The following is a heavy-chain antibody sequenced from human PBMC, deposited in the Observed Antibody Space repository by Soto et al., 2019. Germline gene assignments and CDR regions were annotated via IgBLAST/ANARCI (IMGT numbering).Heavy chain of an antibody. D-gene: IGHD4-17*01. CDR1: GGTFSSHT. V-gene: IGHV1-69*08. CDR2: IIPALGTA. Sequence: QDQLVQSGAEVKKPGSSVKVSCKASGGTFSSHTFSWVRQAPGQGLEWMGRIIPALGTATYAQKFQGRVTIAAEDYATTVYMALKSLRSDDTAVYDCARPAFGDYWYFGLWGRGTLVTVSS. CDR3: ARPAFGDYWYFGL. J-gene: IGHJ2*01.